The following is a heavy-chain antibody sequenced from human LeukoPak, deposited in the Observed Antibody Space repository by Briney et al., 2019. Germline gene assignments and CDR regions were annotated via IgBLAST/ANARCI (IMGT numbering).Heavy chain of an antibody. CDR1: GYTFTGYY. CDR3: AREAPYYYGSGSYPYFQH. Sequence: GASVKVSCKASGYTFTGYYMHWVRQAPGQGLEWMGWINPNSGGTNYAQKFQGWVTMTRGTSISTAYMELSRLRSDDTAVYYCAREAPYYYGSGSYPYFQHWGQGTLVTVSS. V-gene: IGHV1-2*04. CDR2: INPNSGGT. J-gene: IGHJ1*01. D-gene: IGHD3-10*01.